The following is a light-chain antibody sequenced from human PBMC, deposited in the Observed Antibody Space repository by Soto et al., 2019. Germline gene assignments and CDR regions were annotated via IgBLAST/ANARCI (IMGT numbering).Light chain of an antibody. V-gene: IGLV2-8*01. J-gene: IGLJ3*02. CDR2: EVT. CDR3: TSYAGSNNWV. CDR1: SSDVGAYNY. Sequence: QSALTQPPSASGSPGQSVTISCTGTSSDVGAYNYVSWYQQHPGKAPKLMIYEVTKRPSRVPDRFSGSKSDNTASLTVSGLQAEDEADYYCTSYAGSNNWVFGGGTKLTVL.